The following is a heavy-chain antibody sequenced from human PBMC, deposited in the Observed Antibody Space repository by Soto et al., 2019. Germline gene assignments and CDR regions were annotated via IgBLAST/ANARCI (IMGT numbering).Heavy chain of an antibody. D-gene: IGHD5-18*01. J-gene: IGHJ4*02. CDR1: GFTFSSYA. V-gene: IGHV3-23*01. CDR2: ISGSDGRT. Sequence: LRLSCAASGFTFSSYAMTWVRRAPGKGLEGVSVISGSDGRTYSADSVKGRFTISRDNSKNTLYLHMNSLRAEDTAVYYCARDQPGYSYGYGLGYWGQGTLVTVSS. CDR3: ARDQPGYSYGYGLGY.